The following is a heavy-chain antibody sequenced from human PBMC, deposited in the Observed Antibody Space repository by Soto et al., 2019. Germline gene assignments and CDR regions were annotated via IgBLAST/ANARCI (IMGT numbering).Heavy chain of an antibody. CDR2: IYWDDSK. CDR3: AHAYGGRSLY. V-gene: IGHV2-5*02. CDR1: GFSLTTDRVG. J-gene: IGHJ4*02. D-gene: IGHD1-26*01. Sequence: QITLKESGPTLVKPTQTLTLTCTFSGFSLTTDRVGVGWIRQPPGEALEWLAVIYWDDSKTYRPSLESRLTITKATSKNQVALTMTNMASPDTATYYCAHAYGGRSLYWGQGTLVTVSS.